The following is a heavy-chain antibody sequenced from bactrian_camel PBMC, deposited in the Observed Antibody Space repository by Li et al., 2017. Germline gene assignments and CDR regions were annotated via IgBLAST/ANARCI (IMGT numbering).Heavy chain of an antibody. Sequence: HVQLVESGGGLVQPGGSPRLSCRASGFTYNDYYWSWVRQAPGKGLEWVSSIYSGGSSTYYADSVKGRFTISKDNAKNTVYLQMNSLKPEDTAMYYCAADWGWSYTCSWADFGYWGQGTQVTVS. CDR3: AADWGWSYTCSWADFGY. CDR1: GFTYNDYY. V-gene: IGHV3-2*01. D-gene: IGHD5*01. J-gene: IGHJ6*01. CDR2: IYSGGSST.